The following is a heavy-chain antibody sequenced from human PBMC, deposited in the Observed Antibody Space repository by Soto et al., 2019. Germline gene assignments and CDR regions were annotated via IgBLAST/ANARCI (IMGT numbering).Heavy chain of an antibody. CDR2: IIPIFGTA. CDR3: ARGNHRWLQLWYFDL. Sequence: QVQLVQSGAEVKKPGSSVTVSSKASGVTFSSYTISWVRQAPGQGLEWMGGIIPIFGTANYAQKFQGRVTITADESTRTAYVELSSLRSEDTAVYYCARGNHRWLQLWYFDLWGRGTLVTVSS. V-gene: IGHV1-69*12. CDR1: GVTFSSYT. J-gene: IGHJ2*01. D-gene: IGHD5-12*01.